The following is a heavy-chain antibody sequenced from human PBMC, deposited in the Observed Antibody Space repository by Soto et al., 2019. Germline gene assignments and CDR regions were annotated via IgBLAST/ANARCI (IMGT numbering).Heavy chain of an antibody. CDR1: EYTFTNYA. CDR2: INAGNGNT. Sequence: QVQLVQSGAEEKKPGASVKVSCKASEYTFTNYALHWVRQAPGQRLEWMGWINAGNGNTKYSQKFQGRVTITRDTSASTAYMKLSKLRSEDTAVYYCAQDILFDYWGQGTLVTVSS. D-gene: IGHD2-15*01. V-gene: IGHV1-3*05. CDR3: AQDILFDY. J-gene: IGHJ4*02.